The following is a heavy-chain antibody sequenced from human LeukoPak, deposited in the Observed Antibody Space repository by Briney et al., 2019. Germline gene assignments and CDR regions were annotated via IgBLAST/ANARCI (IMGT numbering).Heavy chain of an antibody. CDR2: IYHSGST. CDR3: ASTYRDGYNPNY. Sequence: SETLSLTCTVSGYSISSGYYWGWIRRPPGKGLEWIGSIYHSGSTYYNPSLKSRVTISVDTSKNQFSLKLSSVTAADTAVYYCASTYRDGYNPNYWGQGTLVTVSS. J-gene: IGHJ4*02. V-gene: IGHV4-38-2*02. D-gene: IGHD5-24*01. CDR1: GYSISSGYY.